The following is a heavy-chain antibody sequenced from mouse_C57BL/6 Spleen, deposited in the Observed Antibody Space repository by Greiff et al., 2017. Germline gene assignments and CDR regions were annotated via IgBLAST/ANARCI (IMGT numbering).Heavy chain of an antibody. J-gene: IGHJ4*01. Sequence: QVQLQQPGAELVKPGASVKMSCKASGYTFTSYWITWVKQRPGQGLEWIGDIYPGSGSTNYNEKFKSKATLTVDTSSSTAYMQLSSLTSEDSAVYYCSRREGITTGDYAKDCCGQRTAVAVS. V-gene: IGHV1-55*01. CDR3: SRREGITTGDYAKDC. D-gene: IGHD2-4*01. CDR1: GYTFTSYW. CDR2: IYPGSGST.